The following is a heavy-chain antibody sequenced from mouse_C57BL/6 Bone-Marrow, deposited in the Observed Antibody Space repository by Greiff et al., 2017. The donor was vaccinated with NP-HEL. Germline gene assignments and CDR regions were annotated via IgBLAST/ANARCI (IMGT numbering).Heavy chain of an antibody. CDR1: GYTFTDYY. Sequence: VQLQQSGPELVKPGASVKISCKASGYTFTDYYMNWVKQSHGKSLEWIGDINPNNGGTSYNQKFKGKATLTVDKSSSTAYMELRSLTSEDSAVYYCARYYDYDRGYAMDYWGQGTSVTVSS. CDR3: ARYYDYDRGYAMDY. D-gene: IGHD2-4*01. V-gene: IGHV1-26*01. CDR2: INPNNGGT. J-gene: IGHJ4*01.